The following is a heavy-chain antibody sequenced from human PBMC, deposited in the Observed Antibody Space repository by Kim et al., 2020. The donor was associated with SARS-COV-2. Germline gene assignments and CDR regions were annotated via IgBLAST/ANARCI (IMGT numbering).Heavy chain of an antibody. J-gene: IGHJ4*02. D-gene: IGHD3-10*01. Sequence: TTYNPSLKSRVTISVDTSKNQFSLKLSSVTAADTAVYYCARDAVWFGTDYWVQGTLVTVSS. V-gene: IGHV4-34*01. CDR2: T. CDR3: ARDAVWFGTDY.